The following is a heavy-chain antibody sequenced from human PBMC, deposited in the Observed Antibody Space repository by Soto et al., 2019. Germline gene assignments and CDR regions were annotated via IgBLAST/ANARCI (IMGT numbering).Heavy chain of an antibody. Sequence: QVQLVESGGGLVKPGGSLRLSCAASGFTFNDYYMSWIREAPGKGLEWVSYISSSGNIISYADSVKGRFTISRDNAKNSVYLQMNSLRAEDTAVYYCARRRPGGTGDYWGQGTLVTVSS. D-gene: IGHD1-1*01. CDR1: GFTFNDYY. V-gene: IGHV3-11*01. CDR2: ISSSGNII. J-gene: IGHJ4*02. CDR3: ARRRPGGTGDY.